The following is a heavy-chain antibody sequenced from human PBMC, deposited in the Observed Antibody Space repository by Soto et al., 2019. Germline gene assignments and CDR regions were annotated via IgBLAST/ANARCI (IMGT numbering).Heavy chain of an antibody. CDR2: FNHSGST. CDR1: GGSFSGYY. D-gene: IGHD2-21*02. J-gene: IGHJ5*02. CDR3: ARGGDCGGDCSPQENWFDP. Sequence: QVRLQQWGAGLLKPSETLSLTCAVYGGSFSGYYWSWIRQPPGKGLEWIGKFNHSGSTNYNPSLKSRVTISVDTSKNQFSLKLNSVTAADTAVYYCARGGDCGGDCSPQENWFDPWGQGTRVTVSS. V-gene: IGHV4-34*01.